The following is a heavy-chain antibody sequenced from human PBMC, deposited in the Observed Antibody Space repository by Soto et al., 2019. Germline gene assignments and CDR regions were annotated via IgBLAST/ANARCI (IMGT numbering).Heavy chain of an antibody. Sequence: EVQLVQSGAEVKKPGESLKISCKGSGYSFTDYWIGWVRQMPGKGLAWMGIIYPGDSDTRYTPSFQGQVTISVDKSTSTVSLPWSSLKASDPAMFFCARPWGSGWSVDHWGQGTLVTVSS. CDR2: IYPGDSDT. CDR3: ARPWGSGWSVDH. J-gene: IGHJ4*02. CDR1: GYSFTDYW. D-gene: IGHD6-19*01. V-gene: IGHV5-51*03.